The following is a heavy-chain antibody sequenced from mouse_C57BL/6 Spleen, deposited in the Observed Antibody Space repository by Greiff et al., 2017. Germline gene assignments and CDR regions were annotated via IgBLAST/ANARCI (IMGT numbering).Heavy chain of an antibody. CDR2: INPNNGGT. V-gene: IGHV1-26*01. J-gene: IGHJ3*01. CDR3: AWGDYDVGFAY. D-gene: IGHD2-4*01. CDR1: GYTFTDYY. Sequence: EVQLQQSGPELVKPGASVKISCKASGYTFTDYYMNWVKQSHGKSLEWIGDINPNNGGTSYNQKFKGKATLTVDKSSSTAYMELRSLTSEDSAVYYCAWGDYDVGFAYWGQGTLVTVSA.